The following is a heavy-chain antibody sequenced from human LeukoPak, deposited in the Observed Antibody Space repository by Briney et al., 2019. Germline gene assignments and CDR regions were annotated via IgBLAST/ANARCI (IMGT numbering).Heavy chain of an antibody. D-gene: IGHD3-10*01. CDR3: ARNNADGEGRFSY. CDR1: GYSFTNYA. V-gene: IGHV7-4-1*02. CDR2: INTNTGNP. Sequence: ASVKVSCKASGYSFTNYAMNWVRQAPGQGLEWMGWINTNTGNPTFAQGFTGRFVFSLDTSVSTAYLQISSLKAEDTAVYYCARNNADGEGRFSYWGQGTLVTVSS. J-gene: IGHJ4*02.